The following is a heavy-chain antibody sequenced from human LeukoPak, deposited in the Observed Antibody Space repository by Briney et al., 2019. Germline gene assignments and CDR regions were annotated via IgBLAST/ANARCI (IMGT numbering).Heavy chain of an antibody. CDR3: GRITMILGWEAFDI. CDR2: MNPNSGNT. V-gene: IGHV1-8*01. CDR1: GYTFTSYD. Sequence: ASVKVSCKASGYTFTSYDINWVRQATGQGLEWMGWMNPNSGNTGYAQKFQGRVTMTRNTSISTAYMELSSLRSEDTAVYYCGRITMILGWEAFDIWGQGTMVTVSS. D-gene: IGHD3-22*01. J-gene: IGHJ3*02.